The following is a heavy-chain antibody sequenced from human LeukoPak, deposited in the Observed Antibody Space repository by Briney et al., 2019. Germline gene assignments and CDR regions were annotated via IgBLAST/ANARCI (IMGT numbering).Heavy chain of an antibody. CDR3: ARGDSFYYDSSGYSQPPGAFDI. Sequence: GGSLRLSCAASGFTFSSYDMHWVRQATGKGLEWVSAIGTAGDTYYPGSVKGRFTISRENAENSLYLQMNSLRAGDTAVYYCARGDSFYYDSSGYSQPPGAFDIWGQGTMVTVSS. V-gene: IGHV3-13*01. CDR1: GFTFSSYD. CDR2: IGTAGDT. D-gene: IGHD3-22*01. J-gene: IGHJ3*02.